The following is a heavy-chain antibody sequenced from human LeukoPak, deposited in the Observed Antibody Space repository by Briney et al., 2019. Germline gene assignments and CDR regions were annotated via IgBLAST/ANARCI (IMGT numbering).Heavy chain of an antibody. CDR3: ARRWDFMAVAATPYYYYGMDV. J-gene: IGHJ6*02. D-gene: IGHD2-15*01. V-gene: IGHV3-48*02. Sequence: GGSLRLSCAASGFTFSSYSMTWVRQAPGKGLEWVSYISSSSSTIYYADSVKGRFTISRDNAKNSLYLQMNSLRDEDTAVYYCARRWDFMAVAATPYYYYGMDVWGQGTTVTVSS. CDR1: GFTFSSYS. CDR2: ISSSSSTI.